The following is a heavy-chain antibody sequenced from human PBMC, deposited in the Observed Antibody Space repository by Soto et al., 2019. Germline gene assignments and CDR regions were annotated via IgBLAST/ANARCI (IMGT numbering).Heavy chain of an antibody. CDR3: AQSYSSGWYTVEDYYYGMDV. CDR1: GFTFSSYA. CDR2: ISYDGSNK. Sequence: GGSLRLSCAASGFTFSSYAMHWVRQAPGKGLEWVAVISYDGSNKYYADSVKGRFTISRDNSKNTLYLQMNSLRAEDTAVYYCAQSYSSGWYTVEDYYYGMDVWGQGTTVTVSS. D-gene: IGHD6-19*01. J-gene: IGHJ6*02. V-gene: IGHV3-30-3*01.